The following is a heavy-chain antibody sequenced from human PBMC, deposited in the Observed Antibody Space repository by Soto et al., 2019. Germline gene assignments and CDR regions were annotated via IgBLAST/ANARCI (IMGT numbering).Heavy chain of an antibody. CDR2: IHAGSGDT. CDR3: PSGPPAHYCDSGSCYPRGFDI. V-gene: IGHV1-3*01. J-gene: IGHJ5*02. D-gene: IGHD3-10*01. Sequence: QVQNVQSGAEVKKPGASVKVSCKATGYSFTSYGVQWVRKAPGQRLEWMGWIHAGSGDTKYSQKFQGRLTITRDTFATTAYMELSINISGGPGVYHCPSGPPAHYCDSGSCYPRGFDIRGQGTLVTVSS. CDR1: GYSFTSYG.